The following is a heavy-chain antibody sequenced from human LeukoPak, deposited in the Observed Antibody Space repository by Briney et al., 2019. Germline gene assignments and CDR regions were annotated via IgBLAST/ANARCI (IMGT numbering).Heavy chain of an antibody. V-gene: IGHV4-34*01. CDR2: INHSGST. J-gene: IGHJ4*02. D-gene: IGHD6-19*01. Sequence: SETLSLTCAVYGGSFSGYYWSWIRQPPGKGLEWIGEINHSGSTNYNPSLKSRVTISVDTSKNQFSLKLSSVTAADTAVYYCARGSNGSGSHFDYWGQGPLVTVSS. CDR3: ARGSNGSGSHFDY. CDR1: GGSFSGYY.